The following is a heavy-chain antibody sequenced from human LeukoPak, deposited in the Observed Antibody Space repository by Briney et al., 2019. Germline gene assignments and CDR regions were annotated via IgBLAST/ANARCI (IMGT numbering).Heavy chain of an antibody. D-gene: IGHD3-22*01. J-gene: IGHJ3*02. CDR3: ARQNYFDSSGYYGAFDI. Sequence: GGSLRLSCAASGFTFSSYAMSWVRQAPGKGLEWVSAISGSGGSTYYADSLKGRFTISRDNSKNTLFLQMNSLRVEDTAVYYCARQNYFDSSGYYGAFDIWGQGTMVTVSS. V-gene: IGHV3-23*01. CDR1: GFTFSSYA. CDR2: ISGSGGST.